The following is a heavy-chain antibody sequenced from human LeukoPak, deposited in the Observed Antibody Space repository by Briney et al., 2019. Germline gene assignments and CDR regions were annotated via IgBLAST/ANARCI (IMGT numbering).Heavy chain of an antibody. Sequence: PGRSLRLSCAASGFTFSSYGMHWVRQAPGKGREWGAVISYDGSNKYYADSVKGRFTISRDNSKNTLYLQMNSLRAEDTAVYYCAKEMDPYGSGSYYPYFAFDYWGQGTLVTVSS. V-gene: IGHV3-30*18. CDR2: ISYDGSNK. CDR1: GFTFSSYG. J-gene: IGHJ4*02. D-gene: IGHD3-10*01. CDR3: AKEMDPYGSGSYYPYFAFDY.